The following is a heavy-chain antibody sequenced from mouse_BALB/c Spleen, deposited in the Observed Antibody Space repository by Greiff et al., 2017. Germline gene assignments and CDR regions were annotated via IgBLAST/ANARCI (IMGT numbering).Heavy chain of an antibody. V-gene: IGHV14-1*02. CDR3: ASGLLGLAY. CDR2: IDPENGNT. Sequence: EVQLQQSGAELVRPGALVKLSCKASGFNIKDYYMHWVKQRPEQGLEWIGWIDPENGNTIYDPKFQGKASITADTSSNTAYLQLSSLTSEDTAVYYCASGLLGLAYWGQGTLVTVSA. CDR1: GFNIKDYY. J-gene: IGHJ3*01. D-gene: IGHD3-1*01.